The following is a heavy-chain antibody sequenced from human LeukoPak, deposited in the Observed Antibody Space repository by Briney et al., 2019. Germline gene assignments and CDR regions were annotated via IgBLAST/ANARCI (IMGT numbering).Heavy chain of an antibody. CDR2: ISWNSGSI. Sequence: SGGSLRLSCAASGFTFDDYAMHWVRQAPGKGLEWVSGISWNSGSIGYADSVKGRFTISRDNANNSLYLQMNSLRAEDTALYYCAKAVRGYYDILTGLDYWGQGTLVTVSS. V-gene: IGHV3-9*01. CDR1: GFTFDDYA. CDR3: AKAVRGYYDILTGLDY. J-gene: IGHJ4*02. D-gene: IGHD3-9*01.